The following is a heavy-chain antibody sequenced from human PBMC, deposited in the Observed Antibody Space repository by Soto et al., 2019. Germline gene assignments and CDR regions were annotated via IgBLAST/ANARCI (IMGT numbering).Heavy chain of an antibody. CDR1: GFTFSSYS. J-gene: IGHJ3*02. Sequence: EVQLVESGGGLVKPGGSLRLSCAASGFTFSSYSMNWVRQAPGKGLEWVSSISSSSSYIYYADSVKGRFTISRDNAKNSLYLQMNSLSAEDTAVYYCAGRGREFAGDAFDIWGQGTMVTVSS. CDR3: AGRGREFAGDAFDI. D-gene: IGHD2-21*01. CDR2: ISSSSSYI. V-gene: IGHV3-21*01.